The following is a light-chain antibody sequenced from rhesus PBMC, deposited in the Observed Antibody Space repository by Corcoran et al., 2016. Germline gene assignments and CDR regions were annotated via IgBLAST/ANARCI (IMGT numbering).Light chain of an antibody. J-gene: IGKJ4*01. CDR1: QSVSSS. V-gene: IGKV3-42*03. Sequence: EIVLTQSPATLSLSPGERATLSCRASQSVSSSLAWYQQNPEQAPRHLIYGAFSRATGIPDRFSGSGSGIDFPRTIRSLEPEEFAVYYCQQYTNLPLTFGGGTKVEIK. CDR3: QQYTNLPLT. CDR2: GAF.